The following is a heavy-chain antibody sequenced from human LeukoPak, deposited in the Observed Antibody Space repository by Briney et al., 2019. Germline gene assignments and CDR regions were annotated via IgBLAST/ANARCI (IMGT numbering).Heavy chain of an antibody. D-gene: IGHD3-16*01. CDR1: VFIFTDHW. CDR3: ARAVDVADY. J-gene: IGHJ4*02. Sequence: GGSLRLSFVFSVFIFTDHWMSWVRQAPWKGLDWVANIKEDESAKFYADSVRGRFTISRDNAKNSVYLEMNNLRVEDTAVYYCARAVDVADYWGRGTLVAVSS. V-gene: IGHV3-7*01. CDR2: IKEDESAK.